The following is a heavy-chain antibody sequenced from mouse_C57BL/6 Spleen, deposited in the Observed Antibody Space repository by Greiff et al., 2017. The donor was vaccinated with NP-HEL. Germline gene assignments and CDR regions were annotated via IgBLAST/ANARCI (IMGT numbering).Heavy chain of an antibody. D-gene: IGHD3-1*01. J-gene: IGHJ4*01. CDR2: IYPGDGDT. Sequence: QVQLQQSGPELVKPGASVKISCTASGYAFSSSWMNWVKQRPGKGLEWIGRIYPGDGDTNYNGKFKGKATLTADKSSSTAYMQLSSLTSEDSAVYFCARRARGDDYYAMDYWGQGTSVTVSS. CDR3: ARRARGDDYYAMDY. CDR1: GYAFSSSW. V-gene: IGHV1-82*01.